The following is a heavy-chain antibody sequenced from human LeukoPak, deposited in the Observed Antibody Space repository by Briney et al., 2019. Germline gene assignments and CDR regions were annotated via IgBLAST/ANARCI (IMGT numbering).Heavy chain of an antibody. CDR1: GGSFSGYY. V-gene: IGHV4-4*07. J-gene: IGHJ4*02. D-gene: IGHD3-3*01. CDR3: ARDLSPAYYDFWSGYIY. CDR2: IYTSGST. Sequence: SETLSLTCAVYGGSFSGYYWSWIRQPPGKGLEWIGRIYTSGSTNYNPSLKSRVTMSVDTSKNQFSLKLSSVTAADTAVYYCARDLSPAYYDFWSGYIYWGQGTLVTVSS.